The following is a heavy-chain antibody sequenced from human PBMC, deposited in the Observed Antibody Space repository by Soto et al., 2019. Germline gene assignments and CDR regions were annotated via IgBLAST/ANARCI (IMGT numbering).Heavy chain of an antibody. D-gene: IGHD3-22*01. J-gene: IGHJ4*02. CDR2: IKQDGSEK. V-gene: IGHV3-7*01. CDR3: ARDDSSGYYHLFGY. CDR1: GFTFSSCW. Sequence: PGGSLRLSCAASGFTFSSCWMSWVRQAPGKGLEWVANIKQDGSEKYYVDSVKGRFTISRDNAKNSLYLQMNSLRAEDTAVYYCARDDSSGYYHLFGYWGQGTLVTVSS.